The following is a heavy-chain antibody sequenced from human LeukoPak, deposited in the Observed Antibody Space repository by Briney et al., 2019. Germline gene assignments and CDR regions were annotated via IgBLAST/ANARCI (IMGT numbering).Heavy chain of an antibody. Sequence: PSEALSPTRQVYGGAFSGYYWGWIRPPPGKGPEWVGEVNLGGVVNYNPSLKSRVTISVDRSKNQFSLKMSSVTAADTAVYYCARGLVGARLQHWGQGSLVTVSS. J-gene: IGHJ1*01. V-gene: IGHV4-34*01. D-gene: IGHD1-26*01. CDR2: VNLGGVV. CDR3: ARGLVGARLQH. CDR1: GGAFSGYY.